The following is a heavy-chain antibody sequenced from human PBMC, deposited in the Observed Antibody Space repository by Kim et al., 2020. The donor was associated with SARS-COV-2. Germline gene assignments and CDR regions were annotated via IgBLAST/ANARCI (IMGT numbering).Heavy chain of an antibody. CDR2: ISYDGSNK. J-gene: IGHJ2*01. V-gene: IGHV3-33*05. Sequence: GGSLRLSCAASGFTFSSYGMHWVRQAPGKGLEWVAVISYDGSNKYYTDSVKGRFTISRDNSKNTLYLQMNSLRAEDTAVYYCARSHETGYSYGTYWYFDLWGRGTLVTVSS. CDR3: ARSHETGYSYGTYWYFDL. D-gene: IGHD5-18*01. CDR1: GFTFSSYG.